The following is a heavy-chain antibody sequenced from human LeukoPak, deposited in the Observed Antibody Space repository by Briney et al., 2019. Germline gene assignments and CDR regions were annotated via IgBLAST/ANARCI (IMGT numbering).Heavy chain of an antibody. J-gene: IGHJ4*02. CDR1: GYTFTNYY. Sequence: ASVKVSCKASGYTFTNYYIHWVRQAPGQGLEWMGIINPSIGTTSYAQKFQGRVTMTRDTSTSTVYVELSSLRSEDTAVYYCAKIVGASNGYFDYWGQGTLSPSPQ. CDR3: AKIVGASNGYFDY. D-gene: IGHD1-26*01. CDR2: INPSIGTT. V-gene: IGHV1-46*01.